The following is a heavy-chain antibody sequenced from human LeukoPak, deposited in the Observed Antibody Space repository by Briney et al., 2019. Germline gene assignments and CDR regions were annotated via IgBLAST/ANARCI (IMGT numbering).Heavy chain of an antibody. V-gene: IGHV4-34*01. J-gene: IGHJ6*03. Sequence: PSETLSLTCAVYGGSFSGYYWSWIRQPPGKGLEWIGEINHSGGTNYNPSLKSRVTISVDTSKNQFSLKLSSVTAADTAVYYCARMRKVRGVKGYYYYMDVWGKGTTVTVSS. D-gene: IGHD3-10*01. CDR2: INHSGGT. CDR3: ARMRKVRGVKGYYYYMDV. CDR1: GGSFSGYY.